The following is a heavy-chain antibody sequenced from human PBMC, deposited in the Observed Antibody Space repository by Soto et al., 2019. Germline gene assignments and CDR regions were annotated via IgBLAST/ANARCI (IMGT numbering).Heavy chain of an antibody. J-gene: IGHJ6*02. D-gene: IGHD2-2*01. Sequence: GGSLRRSCAASGFTFSGYSFHWVRQAPGKGLEWVALISIRGIETSYADSAKGPFTISRDDSRSMVFLQMKNLRVEDTGVDFCARAYCSPTSCYHHGGPQFIDYYGMDVWGQGT. CDR2: ISIRGIET. V-gene: IGHV3-30*03. CDR3: ARAYCSPTSCYHHGGPQFIDYYGMDV. CDR1: GFTFSGYS.